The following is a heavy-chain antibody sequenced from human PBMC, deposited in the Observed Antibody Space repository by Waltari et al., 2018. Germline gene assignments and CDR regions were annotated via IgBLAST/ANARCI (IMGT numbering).Heavy chain of an antibody. J-gene: IGHJ3*02. Sequence: ELQLVESGGGLVQPGRSLTLSCEASGFKFDDFAMHWVRQGPGKGLEWVSGISWNSYHIVYADSVKGRFTISRDNAKNFVYLQMNSLRADDTALYYCTRAKGGENYYRGAFDTWGQGTMVSVSS. V-gene: IGHV3-9*01. CDR1: GFKFDDFA. CDR3: TRAKGGENYYRGAFDT. CDR2: ISWNSYHI. D-gene: IGHD3-22*01.